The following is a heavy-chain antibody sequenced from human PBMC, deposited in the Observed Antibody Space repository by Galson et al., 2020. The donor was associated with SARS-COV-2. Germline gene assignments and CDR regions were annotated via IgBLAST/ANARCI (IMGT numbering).Heavy chain of an antibody. V-gene: IGHV4-30-2*01. CDR1: GTSISSGSYS. Sequence: SETLSLTCAVSGTSISSGSYSWNWIRQPPGKGLEWIGYISHSGGTYHNPSLKSRVTISGDRSKNQFSLRLSSVTAADTAVYYCARLHYGEYAPEAFDIWVPGTRVTVAS. D-gene: IGHD4-17*01. J-gene: IGHJ3*02. CDR3: ARLHYGEYAPEAFDI. CDR2: ISHSGGT.